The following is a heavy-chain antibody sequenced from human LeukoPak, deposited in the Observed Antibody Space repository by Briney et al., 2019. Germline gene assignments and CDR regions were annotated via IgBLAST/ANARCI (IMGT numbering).Heavy chain of an antibody. V-gene: IGHV4-59*08. CDR1: GGSISSYY. J-gene: IGHJ4*02. CDR3: ARLYGSYRDFDY. CDR2: IYYSGST. D-gene: IGHD1-26*01. Sequence: SETLSLTCTVSGGSISSYYWSWIRQPAGKGLEWIGYIYYSGSTNYNPSLKSRVTISVDTSKNQFSLKLSSVTAADTAVYYCARLYGSYRDFDYWGQGTLVTVSS.